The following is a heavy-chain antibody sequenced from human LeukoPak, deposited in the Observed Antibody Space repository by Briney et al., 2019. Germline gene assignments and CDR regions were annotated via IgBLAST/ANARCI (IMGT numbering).Heavy chain of an antibody. D-gene: IGHD3-22*01. CDR3: ARYYDSSVPIDY. Sequence: ASVKVSCKASGYTFTSYGISWVRQAPGQGLEWMGWISAYNGNTNYAQKLQGRVTMTTDTSTSTAYVELRSLRSDDTAVYYCARYYDSSVPIDYWGQGTLVTVSS. V-gene: IGHV1-18*01. CDR1: GYTFTSYG. CDR2: ISAYNGNT. J-gene: IGHJ4*02.